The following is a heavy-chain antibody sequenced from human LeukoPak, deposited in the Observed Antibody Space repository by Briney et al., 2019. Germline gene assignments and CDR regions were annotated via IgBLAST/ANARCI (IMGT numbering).Heavy chain of an antibody. CDR2: IIPIFGTA. J-gene: IGHJ6*04. V-gene: IGHV1-69*01. CDR1: GGTFSSYA. Sequence: SSVKVSCKASGGTFSSYAISWVRQAPGQGLEWMGGIIPIFGTANYAQKFQGRVTITADESTSTAYMELSSLRSEDTAVYYCARGLFGESLAYYYGMDVWGKGTTVTVSS. D-gene: IGHD3-10*02. CDR3: ARGLFGESLAYYYGMDV.